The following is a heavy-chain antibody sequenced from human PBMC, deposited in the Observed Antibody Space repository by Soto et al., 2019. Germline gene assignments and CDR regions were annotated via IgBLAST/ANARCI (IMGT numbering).Heavy chain of an antibody. Sequence: ASETLSLTCTVSGGSISSYYWSWIRQPAGKGLEWIGRIYTSGSTNYNPSLKSRVTMSVDTSKNQFSLKLSSVTAADTAVYYCARGLSNRKYYDFWSGYHDSAYYYYGMDVWGQGTTVTVSS. D-gene: IGHD3-3*01. V-gene: IGHV4-4*07. CDR3: ARGLSNRKYYDFWSGYHDSAYYYYGMDV. J-gene: IGHJ6*02. CDR1: GGSISSYY. CDR2: IYTSGST.